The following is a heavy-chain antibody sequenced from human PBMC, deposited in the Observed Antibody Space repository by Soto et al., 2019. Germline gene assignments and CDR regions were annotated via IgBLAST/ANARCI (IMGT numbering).Heavy chain of an antibody. CDR2: ISFDGSGK. CDR3: ARDNSEKRGSSHLDY. J-gene: IGHJ4*02. V-gene: IGHV3-30*03. CDR1: GFTFSNYG. Sequence: ESGGGVVQPGRSLRLSCAASGFTFSNYGMHWVRQAPGKGLEWVTIISFDGSGKYFTDSVKGRFTISRDNSKNTLDLLMNSLRAEDTAMYYCARDNSEKRGSSHLDYWGQGTLVTVSS. D-gene: IGHD1-26*01.